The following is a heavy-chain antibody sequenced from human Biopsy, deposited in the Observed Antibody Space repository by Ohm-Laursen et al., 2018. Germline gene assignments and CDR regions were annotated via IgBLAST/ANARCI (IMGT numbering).Heavy chain of an antibody. D-gene: IGHD3-3*01. CDR1: GGSVRGYY. CDR3: ARVRGSGFFAFDI. Sequence: TLSLTWGVSGGSVRGYYWSWIRQTSGTGLAWIGHIFDDGATNYSPSPSLQGRVTLSIDTSENTFSLTLTSLTRADTGVYYCARVRGSGFFAFDIWGRGTTVSVSS. J-gene: IGHJ3*02. V-gene: IGHV4-59*02. CDR2: IFDDGAT.